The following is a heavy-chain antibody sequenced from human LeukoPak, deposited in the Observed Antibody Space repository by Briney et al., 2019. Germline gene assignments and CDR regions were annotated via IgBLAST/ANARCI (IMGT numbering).Heavy chain of an antibody. J-gene: IGHJ5*02. CDR1: GFTFSTYS. CDR3: AKGGAATPQYNWFDP. CDR2: ISYDAVHK. Sequence: PGRSLRLSCADSGFTFSTYSMHWVRQAPGKGLEWVADISYDAVHKYHADSVKGRFTISRDNGKNTLYLQMNSLRAEDTALYYCAKGGAATPQYNWFDPWGQGTLVTVSS. V-gene: IGHV3-30*01.